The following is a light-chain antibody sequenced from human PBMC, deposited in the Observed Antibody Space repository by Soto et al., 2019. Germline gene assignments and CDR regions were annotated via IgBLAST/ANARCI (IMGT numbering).Light chain of an antibody. V-gene: IGLV1-40*01. CDR3: QSYDSSLSAHVV. CDR2: GNS. J-gene: IGLJ2*01. CDR1: SSNIGAGYD. Sequence: QSALTQPPSVSGAPGQRVTISCTGSSSNIGAGYDVHWYQQLPGTAPKLLIYGNSNRPSGVPDRFSGSKSGTSASLAITGLQAEDEADYYCQSYDSSLSAHVVFGGGTQLTVL.